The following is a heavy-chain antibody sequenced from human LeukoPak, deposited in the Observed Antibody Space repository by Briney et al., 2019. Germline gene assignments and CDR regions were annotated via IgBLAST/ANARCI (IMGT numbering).Heavy chain of an antibody. CDR2: TYYRSKWYN. CDR1: GDSVSSNSAA. D-gene: IGHD6-19*01. V-gene: IGHV6-1*01. Sequence: SQTLSLTCAISGDSVSSNSAAWNWIRQSPSRGLEWLGRTYYRSKWYNDYAVSVKSRITINPDTSKNQFSLQLNSVTPEDTAVYYCARGYAPYSSGWSDYYYYGMDVWGQGTTVTVSS. CDR3: ARGYAPYSSGWSDYYYYGMDV. J-gene: IGHJ6*02.